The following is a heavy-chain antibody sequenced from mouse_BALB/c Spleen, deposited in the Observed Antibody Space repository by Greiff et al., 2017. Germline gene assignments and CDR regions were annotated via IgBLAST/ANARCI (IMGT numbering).Heavy chain of an antibody. CDR3: ARAHSNTWFAY. D-gene: IGHD2-5*01. CDR1: GYSITSDYA. Sequence: DVQLQESGPGLVKPSQSLSLTCTVTGYSITSDYAWNWIRQFPGNKLEWMGYISYSGSTSYNPSLKSRISITRDTSKNQFFLQLNSVTTEDTATYYCARAHSNTWFAYWGQGTLVTVSA. CDR2: ISYSGST. J-gene: IGHJ3*01. V-gene: IGHV3-2*02.